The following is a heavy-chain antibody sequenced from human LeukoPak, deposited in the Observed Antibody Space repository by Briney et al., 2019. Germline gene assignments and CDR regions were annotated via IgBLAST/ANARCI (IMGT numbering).Heavy chain of an antibody. CDR3: ARDSTVSSDYYYGMDV. CDR2: IFYTGTT. CDR1: GDSISNGGHY. V-gene: IGHV4-31*03. J-gene: IGHJ6*02. D-gene: IGHD4-11*01. Sequence: SQTLSLTCTVFGDSISNGGHYWSWIRQHPVKGLECIGYIFYTGTTYYNPALKSRVTISIDTSKNRFSLKLTSVTAEDTAVYYCARDSTVSSDYYYGMDVWGQGTTVIVSS.